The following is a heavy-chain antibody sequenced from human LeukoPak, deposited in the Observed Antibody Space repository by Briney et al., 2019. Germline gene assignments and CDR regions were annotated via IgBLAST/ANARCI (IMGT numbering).Heavy chain of an antibody. J-gene: IGHJ4*02. CDR3: ASRRGGIVGDY. D-gene: IGHD2-15*01. CDR1: GFTFSSYG. CDR2: IWYDGSNK. V-gene: IGHV3-33*01. Sequence: GGTLRLSCAASGFTFSSYGMHWVRQAPGKGLEWVALIWYDGSNKYYADSVKGRFTISRDNSKNTVYLQMNSLRDEDTAVYYCASRRGGIVGDYWGQGTLVTVSS.